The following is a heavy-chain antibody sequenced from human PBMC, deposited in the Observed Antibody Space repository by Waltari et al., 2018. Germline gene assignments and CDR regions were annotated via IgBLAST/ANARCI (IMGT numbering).Heavy chain of an antibody. D-gene: IGHD6-6*01. CDR1: GYPFSRYG. CDR3: IRGGPWRLVQGNAFDF. V-gene: IGHV1-18*01. CDR2: ISTDNGNR. Sequence: QAQLVQSGPDVKKPGAARRVSSKASGYPFSRYGITWGRQAPGQGLEWMGWISTDNGNRNYSQKLQGRVSMTTDTHTTTAYMDLRSLRSDDTAIYYCIRGGPWRLVQGNAFDFWGQGTLVTVSS. J-gene: IGHJ3*01.